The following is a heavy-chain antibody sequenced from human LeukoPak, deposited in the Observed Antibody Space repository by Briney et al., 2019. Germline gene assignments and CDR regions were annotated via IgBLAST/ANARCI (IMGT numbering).Heavy chain of an antibody. CDR2: INHSGST. J-gene: IGHJ4*02. Sequence: PSETLSLTCAVYGGSFSGFYWSWLRQPPGKGLEWIGEINHSGSTNYNPSLKSRVTISVDTSKNQFSLKLSSVTAADTAVYYCASNGGDYYASSGYYFVFDYWGQGTLVTVSS. CDR1: GGSFSGFY. V-gene: IGHV4-34*01. CDR3: ASNGGDYYASSGYYFVFDY. D-gene: IGHD3-22*01.